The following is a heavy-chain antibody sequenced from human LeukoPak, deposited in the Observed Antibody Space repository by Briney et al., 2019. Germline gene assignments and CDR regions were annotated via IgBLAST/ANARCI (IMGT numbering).Heavy chain of an antibody. Sequence: ETLSLTCAVYGGSFSGYYWSWVRQAPGKGLEWVSVVYSGGSTYSADSVKGRFTISRDNSKNTLYLQMNSLRAEDSAVYYCARDRYSYGFALDCWGQGTLVTVSS. V-gene: IGHV3-53*05. CDR1: GGSFSGYY. J-gene: IGHJ4*02. CDR3: ARDRYSYGFALDC. CDR2: VYSGGST. D-gene: IGHD5-18*01.